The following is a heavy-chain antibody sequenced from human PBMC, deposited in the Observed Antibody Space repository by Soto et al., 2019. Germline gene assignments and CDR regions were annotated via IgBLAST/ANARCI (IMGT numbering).Heavy chain of an antibody. CDR1: GGSISTYY. CDR3: ARSRYYYDSSGYARGFDY. D-gene: IGHD3-22*01. J-gene: IGHJ4*02. CDR2: IYYSGTT. V-gene: IGHV4-59*08. Sequence: SETLSLTCTVSGGSISTYYWSWIRQPPGKGLEWIGYIYYSGTTNYNPSLKSRVTISVDTSKNQFSLKLSSVTAADTAVYYCARSRYYYDSSGYARGFDYWGQGSLVTVSS.